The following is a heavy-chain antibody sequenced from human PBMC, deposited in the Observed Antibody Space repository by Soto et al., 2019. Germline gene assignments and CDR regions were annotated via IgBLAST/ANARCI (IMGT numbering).Heavy chain of an antibody. D-gene: IGHD5-12*01. CDR2: ISAYNGNT. J-gene: IGHJ3*02. Sequence: ASVKVSCKASGYTFTSHGISWVRQAPGQGVEWMGWISAYNGNTNYAQKLQGRVTMTTDTSTSTAYMELRSLRSDDTAVYYCARDPTNIVATTPGPFDIWGQGTMVTVSS. CDR1: GYTFTSHG. CDR3: ARDPTNIVATTPGPFDI. V-gene: IGHV1-18*01.